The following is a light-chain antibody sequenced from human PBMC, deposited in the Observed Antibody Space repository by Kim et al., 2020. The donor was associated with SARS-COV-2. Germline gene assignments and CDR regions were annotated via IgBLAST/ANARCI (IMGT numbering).Light chain of an antibody. CDR1: QSVSSY. V-gene: IGKV3-11*01. Sequence: LSPGERANLSCRASQSVSSYLAWYQQKPGQAPRLLIYDASNRATGIPARFSGSGSGTDFTLTISSLKPEDFAVYYCQQRTNWPLTFGGGTKVDIK. CDR2: DAS. J-gene: IGKJ4*01. CDR3: QQRTNWPLT.